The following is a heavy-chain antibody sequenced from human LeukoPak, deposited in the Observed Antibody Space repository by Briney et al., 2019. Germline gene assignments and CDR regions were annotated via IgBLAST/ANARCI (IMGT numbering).Heavy chain of an antibody. CDR3: AKRGPGSPQSGKYYFDY. V-gene: IGHV3-23*01. Sequence: GGSLRLSCAASGFTFSTYGMTWVRQAPGRGLEWVSAISGSAATTFYADSVKGRFTISRDNSKNTLYLQMNSLRAEDTAVYYCAKRGPGSPQSGKYYFDYWGQGTLVTVSS. CDR1: GFTFSTYG. D-gene: IGHD3-10*01. CDR2: ISGSAATT. J-gene: IGHJ4*02.